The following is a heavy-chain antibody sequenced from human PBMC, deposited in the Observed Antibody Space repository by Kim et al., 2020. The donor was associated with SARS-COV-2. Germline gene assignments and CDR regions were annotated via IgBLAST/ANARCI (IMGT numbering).Heavy chain of an antibody. D-gene: IGHD6-19*01. CDR3: ARDEGSGWYSFSY. V-gene: IGHV7-4-1*02. J-gene: IGHJ4*02. Sequence: QGLEGMEGNNTNNGTPTIAQGVTGRFGFSLDTSVSTAYLQISSLKAEDTAVYYCARDEGSGWYSFSYWGLGTLVTVSS. CDR2: NNTNNGTP.